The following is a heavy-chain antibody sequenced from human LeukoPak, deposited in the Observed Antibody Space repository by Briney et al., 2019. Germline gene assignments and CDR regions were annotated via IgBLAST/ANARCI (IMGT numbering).Heavy chain of an antibody. CDR1: GFTFSRYA. CDR3: ARVPTYYDILTGYFHYFDY. D-gene: IGHD3-9*01. J-gene: IGHJ4*02. V-gene: IGHV3-23*01. Sequence: GGSLSLSCAASGFTFSRYAMSWVRQPAGKGLEGVSAISGSGGSKYYADSVKGRVTISRDNSTNTLYLQMNSLRAQDTALYYCARVPTYYDILTGYFHYFDYWGQGTLVTVSS. CDR2: ISGSGGSK.